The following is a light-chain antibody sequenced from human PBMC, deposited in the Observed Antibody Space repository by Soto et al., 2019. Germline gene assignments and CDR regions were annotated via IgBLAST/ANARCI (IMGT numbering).Light chain of an antibody. V-gene: IGKV1-39*01. CDR2: AAS. CDR1: QSSSSY. J-gene: IGKJ4*01. Sequence: DIQMTQSPSSLSASVGDRVTITCRASQSSSSYLNWYQQKPGKAPKLLIYAASSLQSGVPSRFNGSGSGTDFTLSISSLQPEDFPTYYCQQSYSTLGLTFGGGTKVEIK. CDR3: QQSYSTLGLT.